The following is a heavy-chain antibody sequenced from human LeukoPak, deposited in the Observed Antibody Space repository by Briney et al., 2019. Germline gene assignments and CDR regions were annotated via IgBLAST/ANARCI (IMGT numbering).Heavy chain of an antibody. CDR3: ARGLIYSPNWFDP. J-gene: IGHJ5*02. CDR2: IYTGGNT. V-gene: IGHV3-66*01. D-gene: IGHD4-11*01. CDR1: GFTVSSNY. Sequence: RGSLRLSCAGSGFTVSSNYMSWVRQAPGEGLEWVSVIYTGGNTYYADSVKGRFTISRDNSKNTLYLQMNSLRAEDTAVYYCARGLIYSPNWFDPWGQGTLVTVSS.